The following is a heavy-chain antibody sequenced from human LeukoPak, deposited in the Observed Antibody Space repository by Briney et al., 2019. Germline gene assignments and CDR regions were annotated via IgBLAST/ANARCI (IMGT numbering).Heavy chain of an antibody. Sequence: PSETLSLTCTVSGGSISSYYWSWIRQPPGKGLEWIGYIYYSGSTNYNPSLKSRVTISVDTSKNQFSLKLSSVTAADTAVYYCARLSGGRWLDNWYFDLWGRGTLVTVSS. D-gene: IGHD6-19*01. V-gene: IGHV4-59*08. CDR2: IYYSGST. CDR3: ARLSGGRWLDNWYFDL. CDR1: GGSISSYY. J-gene: IGHJ2*01.